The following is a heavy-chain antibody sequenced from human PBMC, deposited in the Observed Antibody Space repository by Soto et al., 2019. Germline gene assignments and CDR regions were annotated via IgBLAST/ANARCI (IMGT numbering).Heavy chain of an antibody. J-gene: IGHJ4*02. Sequence: LRLSCAASGFTFGSYAMHWVRQAPGKGLEWVAVISYDGSNKYYADSVKGRFTISRDNSKNTLYLQMNSLRAEDTAVYYCARGGSIAARPFDYWGQGTLVTVSS. CDR2: ISYDGSNK. D-gene: IGHD6-6*01. CDR1: GFTFGSYA. CDR3: ARGGSIAARPFDY. V-gene: IGHV3-30-3*01.